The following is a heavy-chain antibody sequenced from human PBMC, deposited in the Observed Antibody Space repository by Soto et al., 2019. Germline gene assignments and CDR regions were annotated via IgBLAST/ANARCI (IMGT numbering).Heavy chain of an antibody. D-gene: IGHD2-15*01. Sequence: GGSLRLSCVGSGFTFGNYAMSWVRQAPGKGLEWVSSITGIDGRTYYADSVKGRFTISRDNPKNTLYLQMNNLRAEDTAMFYCAKDRGPYCSGGICYPPSWFDPWGQGSQVTVSS. CDR2: ITGIDGRT. CDR3: AKDRGPYCSGGICYPPSWFDP. CDR1: GFTFGNYA. V-gene: IGHV3-23*01. J-gene: IGHJ5*02.